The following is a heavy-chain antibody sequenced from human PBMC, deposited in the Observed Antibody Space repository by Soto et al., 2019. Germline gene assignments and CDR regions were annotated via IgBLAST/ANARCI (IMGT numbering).Heavy chain of an antibody. CDR1: GFTLSGYA. CDR3: ARRARPDFYSMDV. D-gene: IGHD6-6*01. J-gene: IGHJ6*03. Sequence: EVQLAESGGGLAQPGGSLRLSCAASGFTLSGYAMDWVRQAPGKGLEYVSGISSNGVRTYYANSVQGRFTISRDNSKNTVYLQMGSLRPEDMAVYYCARRARPDFYSMDVWGKGTTVTVSS. V-gene: IGHV3-64*01. CDR2: ISSNGVRT.